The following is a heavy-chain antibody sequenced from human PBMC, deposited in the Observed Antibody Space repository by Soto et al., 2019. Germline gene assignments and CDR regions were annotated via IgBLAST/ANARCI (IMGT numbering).Heavy chain of an antibody. CDR2: ISGSGGST. CDR3: AKDRSAHSSSLDY. V-gene: IGHV3-23*01. J-gene: IGHJ4*02. CDR1: GLTFSSYA. D-gene: IGHD6-13*01. Sequence: GGSLRLSCAASGLTFSSYAMSWVRQAPGKGLEWVSAISGSGGSTYYADSVKGRFTISRDNSKNTLYLQMNSLRAEDTAVYYCAKDRSAHSSSLDYWGQGTLVTVSS.